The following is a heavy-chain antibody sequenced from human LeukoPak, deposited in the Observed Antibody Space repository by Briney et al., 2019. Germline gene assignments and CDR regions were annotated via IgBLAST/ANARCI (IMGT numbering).Heavy chain of an antibody. CDR2: ISSGGST. CDR1: GFPVSSNY. J-gene: IGHJ4*02. V-gene: IGHV3-66*01. Sequence: GGSLTLSCAASGFPVSSNYMSWVRQAPGKGLEGGSVISSGGSTYYADSVKGRFTISRDNCKYTLYLQMNSLRAEDTAVYYCARDRRVGATPLDYWGQGTLGTVSS. D-gene: IGHD1-26*01. CDR3: ARDRRVGATPLDY.